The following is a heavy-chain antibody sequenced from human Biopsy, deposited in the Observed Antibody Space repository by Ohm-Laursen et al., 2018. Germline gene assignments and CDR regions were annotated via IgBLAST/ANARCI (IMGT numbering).Heavy chain of an antibody. V-gene: IGHV4-59*07. CDR1: GASINSYY. CDR3: ARATNSTGWPYYYFYGMDV. CDR2: IHYSGST. Sequence: SDTLSLTWTVSGASINSYYWSWIRQPPGQGLEYIGYIHYSGSTNCNPSLKSRVTISVDTSKNQFSLRLNSVTAADTAVYYCARATNSTGWPYYYFYGMDVWGQGTTVTVSS. J-gene: IGHJ6*02. D-gene: IGHD2/OR15-2a*01.